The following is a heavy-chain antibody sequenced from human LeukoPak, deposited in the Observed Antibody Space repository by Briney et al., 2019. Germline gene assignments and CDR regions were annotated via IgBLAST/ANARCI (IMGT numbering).Heavy chain of an antibody. CDR2: IYYSGST. V-gene: IGHV4-39*01. D-gene: IGHD1-20*01. J-gene: IGHJ5*02. Sequence: SETLSLTCTVSGGSISSSSYHWGWIRRPPGQGLEWIGSIYYSGSTYYNPSLKSRVTISVDTSKNQFSLKLSSVTAADTAVYYLARLLCNWNYCLDPWGQGTLVTVSS. CDR3: ARLLCNWNYCLDP. CDR1: GGSISSSSYH.